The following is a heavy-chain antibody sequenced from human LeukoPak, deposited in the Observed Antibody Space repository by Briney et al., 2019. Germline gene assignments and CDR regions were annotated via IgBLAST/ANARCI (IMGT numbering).Heavy chain of an antibody. Sequence: PGRSLGLSCAASGFTFSSYAMHWVRQAPGKGLEWVAVISYDGSNKYYADSVKGRFTISRDNSKNTLYLQMNSLRAEDTAVYYCARSNGSYRYNSLGDYWGQGTLVTVSS. CDR3: ARSNGSYRYNSLGDY. V-gene: IGHV3-30-3*01. D-gene: IGHD3-16*02. J-gene: IGHJ4*02. CDR1: GFTFSSYA. CDR2: ISYDGSNK.